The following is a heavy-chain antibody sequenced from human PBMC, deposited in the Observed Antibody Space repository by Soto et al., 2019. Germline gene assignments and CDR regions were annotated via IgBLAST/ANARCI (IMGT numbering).Heavy chain of an antibody. CDR1: GFTFSSYG. D-gene: IGHD4-4*01. CDR2: IWYDGSNK. Sequence: PGGSLRLSCAASGFTFSSYGMHWVRQAPGKGLEWVAVIWYDGSNKYYADSVKGRFTISRDNSKNTLYLQMNSLRAEDTAVYYCARDTFDYSNYDLLGYWGQGTLVTVSS. J-gene: IGHJ4*02. V-gene: IGHV3-33*01. CDR3: ARDTFDYSNYDLLGY.